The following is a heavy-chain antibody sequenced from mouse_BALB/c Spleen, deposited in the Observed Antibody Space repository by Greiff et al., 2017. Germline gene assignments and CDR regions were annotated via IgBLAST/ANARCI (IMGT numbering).Heavy chain of an antibody. CDR3: ARSYDGYYVPFAY. J-gene: IGHJ3*01. V-gene: IGHV1-4*02. CDR2: INPSSGYT. CDR1: GYTFTSYT. Sequence: VQLQQSAAELARPGASVKMSCKASGYTFTSYTMHWVKQRPGQGLEWIGYINPSSGYTEYNQKFKDKTTLTADKSSSTAYMQLSSLTSEDSAVYYCARSYDGYYVPFAYWGQGTLVTVSA. D-gene: IGHD2-3*01.